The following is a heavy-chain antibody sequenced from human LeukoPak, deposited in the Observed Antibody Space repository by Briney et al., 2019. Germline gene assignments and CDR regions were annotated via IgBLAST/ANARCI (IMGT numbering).Heavy chain of an antibody. CDR1: GFTFSSYS. J-gene: IGHJ4*02. V-gene: IGHV3-21*01. CDR3: ARDQSSGSPLDY. CDR2: ISSSSSYI. D-gene: IGHD6-19*01. Sequence: KSGGSLRLSCAASGFTFSSYSMNWVRQAPGKGLEWVSSISSSSSYIYYADSVKGRFTISRDNAKNSLYLQMNSLRAEDTAVYYCARDQSSGSPLDYWGQGTLVTVSS.